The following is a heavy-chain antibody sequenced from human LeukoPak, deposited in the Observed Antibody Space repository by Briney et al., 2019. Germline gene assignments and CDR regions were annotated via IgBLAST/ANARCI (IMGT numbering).Heavy chain of an antibody. CDR3: AKEGPGNYYSAYFDS. CDR2: ISYEASTT. Sequence: GGSLRLSCAASGFVFKDYHVQWVRQAPGKGLEWVAVISYEASTTYYADSVKGRFTISRDNSRNTLSLQMNGLRPEDTAVYYCAKEGPGNYYSAYFDSWGQGTLVTVSS. CDR1: GFVFKDYH. V-gene: IGHV3-30*18. D-gene: IGHD1-26*01. J-gene: IGHJ4*02.